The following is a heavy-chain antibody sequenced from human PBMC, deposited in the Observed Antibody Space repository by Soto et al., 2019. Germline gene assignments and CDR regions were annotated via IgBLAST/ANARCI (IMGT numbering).Heavy chain of an antibody. Sequence: ASVKVSCKASGYTFTSYAMHWVRQAPGQRLEWMGWINAGNGNTKYSQKFQGRVTITRDTSASTAYMELSSLRSEDTAVYYCARGKINEWIQLWPTHFYYWGQGTLVTVSS. J-gene: IGHJ4*02. CDR2: INAGNGNT. D-gene: IGHD5-18*01. CDR3: ARGKINEWIQLWPTHFYY. V-gene: IGHV1-3*01. CDR1: GYTFTSYA.